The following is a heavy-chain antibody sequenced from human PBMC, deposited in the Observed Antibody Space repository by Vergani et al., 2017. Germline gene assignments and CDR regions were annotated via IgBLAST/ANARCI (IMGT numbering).Heavy chain of an antibody. Sequence: HVQLVQSGAEVKKPGASVKVSCKASGYTFSTYGISWVRQAPGQGLEWMGWISAYNGNTNYPEKFQGRLTMTTDTSTRTAYMELRSLRSDDTAVYYCARAKDTAMVTWYYGMDVWGQGTTVTVSS. CDR2: ISAYNGNT. J-gene: IGHJ6*02. V-gene: IGHV1-18*01. CDR3: ARAKDTAMVTWYYGMDV. D-gene: IGHD5-18*01. CDR1: GYTFSTYG.